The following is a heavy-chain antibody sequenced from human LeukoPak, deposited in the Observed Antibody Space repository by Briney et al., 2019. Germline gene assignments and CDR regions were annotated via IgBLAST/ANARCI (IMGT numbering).Heavy chain of an antibody. CDR1: GLTFNNYA. D-gene: IGHD3-22*01. V-gene: IGHV3-23*01. CDR3: ATGYSDSLRSPLDS. CDR2: ISGRGGNT. J-gene: IGHJ5*01. Sequence: GGSLRLSCAASGLTFNNYALTWIRQAPGKGLEWVSSISGRGGNTYYADSVKGRFTISRDDSKNTLFLQMNSLRAEDTAVYYCATGYSDSLRSPLDSWGQGTLVAVSS.